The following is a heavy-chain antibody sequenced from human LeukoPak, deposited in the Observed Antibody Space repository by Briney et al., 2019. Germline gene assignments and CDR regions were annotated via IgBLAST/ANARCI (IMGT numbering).Heavy chain of an antibody. CDR2: ISSSSSTI. D-gene: IGHD3-9*01. CDR1: GFTFSSYS. J-gene: IGHJ3*02. Sequence: GSLRLSCAASGFTFSSYSMNWVRQAPGKGLEWVSYISSSSSTIYYADSVKGRFTISRDNAKNSLYLQMNSLRAEDTAVYYCARDTPYYDILTGHARAFDIWGQGTMVTVSS. CDR3: ARDTPYYDILTGHARAFDI. V-gene: IGHV3-48*01.